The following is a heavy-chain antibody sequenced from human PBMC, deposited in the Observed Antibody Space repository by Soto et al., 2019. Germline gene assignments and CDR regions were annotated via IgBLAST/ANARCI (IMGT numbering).Heavy chain of an antibody. J-gene: IGHJ4*02. Sequence: EVQLLESGGGLVQPGGSLRLSCAASGFTFSNYDMSWGRQAPGKGLEWVSTIRGGGGRIYYADSVKGRFTISRDNSKNTLYMQMNSLRAEDTAVYYCAKRPASLVCFDYWGQGTLVTVSS. D-gene: IGHD2-2*01. CDR3: AKRPASLVCFDY. CDR1: GFTFSNYD. V-gene: IGHV3-23*01. CDR2: IRGGGGRI.